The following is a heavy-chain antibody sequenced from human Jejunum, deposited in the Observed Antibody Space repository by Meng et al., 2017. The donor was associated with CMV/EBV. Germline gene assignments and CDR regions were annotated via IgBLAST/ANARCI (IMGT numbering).Heavy chain of an antibody. Sequence: ASGFNFANHAMSWVRQAPGKGLQWVSGIGASGSDTYYADSVKGRLSVSRENSKNTLYLQMNSLRAEDTAIYYCATSLAGIVYAIDYWGQGTLVTVSS. CDR1: GFNFANHA. V-gene: IGHV3-23*01. J-gene: IGHJ4*02. CDR2: IGASGSDT. CDR3: ATSLAGIVYAIDY. D-gene: IGHD2-8*01.